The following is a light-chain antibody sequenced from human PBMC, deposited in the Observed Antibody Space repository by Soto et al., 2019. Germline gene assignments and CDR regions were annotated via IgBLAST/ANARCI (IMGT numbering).Light chain of an antibody. CDR2: SNN. CDR1: SSNIGSNT. Sequence: VLTQPPSASGPPGQRVTISCSGSSSNIGSNTVNWYQQLPGTAPKLLIYSNNQRPSGVPDRFSGSKSGTSASLAISGLQSEDEADYYCAAWDDSLNGVVFGGGTKVTVL. J-gene: IGLJ2*01. CDR3: AAWDDSLNGVV. V-gene: IGLV1-44*01.